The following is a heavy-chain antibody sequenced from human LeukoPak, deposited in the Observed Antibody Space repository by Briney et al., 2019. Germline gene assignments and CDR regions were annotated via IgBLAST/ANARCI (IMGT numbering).Heavy chain of an antibody. CDR3: ARHHYYDSSGYRGGYYYYYYYMDV. CDR1: GGSISSYY. V-gene: IGHV4-4*09. Sequence: SETLSLTCTVSGGSISSYYWSWIRQPPGKGLEWIGYIYTSGSTNYNPSPKSRVTISVDTSKNQFSLKLSSVTAADTAVYYCARHHYYDSSGYRGGYYYYYYYMDVWGKGTTVTVSS. D-gene: IGHD3-22*01. J-gene: IGHJ6*03. CDR2: IYTSGST.